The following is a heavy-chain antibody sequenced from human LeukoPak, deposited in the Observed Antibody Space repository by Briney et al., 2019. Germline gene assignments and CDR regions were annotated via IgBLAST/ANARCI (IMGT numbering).Heavy chain of an antibody. V-gene: IGHV3-48*02. J-gene: IGHJ4*02. Sequence: GRSLRLSCAASGXTFSSYSMNWVRQAPGKGLEWVSYISSSSSTIYYADSVKGRFTISRDNAKNSLFLQMNSLRDEDTAVYYCARPLPTVSTLFDYWGQGTLVTVSS. CDR1: GXTFSSYS. D-gene: IGHD4-17*01. CDR2: ISSSSSTI. CDR3: ARPLPTVSTLFDY.